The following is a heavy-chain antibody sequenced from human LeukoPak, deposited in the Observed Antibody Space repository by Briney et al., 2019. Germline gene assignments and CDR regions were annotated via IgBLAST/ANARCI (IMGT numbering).Heavy chain of an antibody. CDR3: AKGGVGGPASRGGPVFDY. D-gene: IGHD2-2*01. Sequence: GGSLRLSCAASGFTFNIYGMHCGRQAPGKRLGWVSFIRYDGSNKYYADSVKGRFTIPRENSKNTVYLQMNSLRAEDTAVYYCAKGGVGGPASRGGPVFDYWGQGTLVTVSS. J-gene: IGHJ4*02. CDR2: IRYDGSNK. CDR1: GFTFNIYG. V-gene: IGHV3-30*02.